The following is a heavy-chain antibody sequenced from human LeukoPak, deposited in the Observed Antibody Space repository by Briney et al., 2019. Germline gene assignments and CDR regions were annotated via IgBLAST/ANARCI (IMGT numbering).Heavy chain of an antibody. CDR3: ARGTVEATVIPDI. J-gene: IGHJ3*02. V-gene: IGHV1-2*02. D-gene: IGHD1-26*01. CDR2: INPNSGGT. CDR1: GYTFTGYY. Sequence: GASVKVSCKASGYTFTGYYMHWVRQAPGQGLEWMGWINPNSGGTNYAQKFQGRVTMTRDTSISTAYMELSRLRSDDTAVYYCARGTVEATVIPDIWGQGTMVTVSS.